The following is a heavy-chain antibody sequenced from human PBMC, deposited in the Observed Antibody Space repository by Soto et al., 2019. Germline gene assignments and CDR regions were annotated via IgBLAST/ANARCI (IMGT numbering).Heavy chain of an antibody. CDR3: ASRDYYDSDYYGMDV. CDR2: ISAYNGNT. D-gene: IGHD3-22*01. CDR1: GYTFTSYG. J-gene: IGHJ6*02. Sequence: QVQLVQSGAEVKKPGASVKVSWKASGYTFTSYGISWVRQAPGQGLEWMGWISAYNGNTNYAQKLQGRVTMTTDTSTSTAYMELRSLRSDDTAVYYCASRDYYDSDYYGMDVWGQGTTVTVSS. V-gene: IGHV1-18*01.